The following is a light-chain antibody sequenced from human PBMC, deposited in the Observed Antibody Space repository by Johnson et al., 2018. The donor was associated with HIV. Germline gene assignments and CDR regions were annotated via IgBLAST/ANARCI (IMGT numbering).Light chain of an antibody. J-gene: IGLJ1*01. CDR1: SSNIGNKY. V-gene: IGLV1-51*01. Sequence: QSVLTQPPSVSAAPGQKVTISCSGSSSNIGNKYVSWYQQLPGTAPELLIYDNNKRPSGIPDRSAGSKYGTSGNLGITGLQTVDEADYYWGAWDNSLSGTSYVFGTGTKVTVL. CDR3: GAWDNSLSGTSYV. CDR2: DNN.